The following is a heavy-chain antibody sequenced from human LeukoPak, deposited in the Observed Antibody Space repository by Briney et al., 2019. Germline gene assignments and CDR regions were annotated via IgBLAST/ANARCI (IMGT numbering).Heavy chain of an antibody. CDR2: TFGSGGSP. CDR1: GFTFGSHA. Sequence: GGSLRLSCEASGFTFGSHAMYWVRQAPGKGLEWVAGTFGSGGSPHYADSVKGRFTISRDNSRNTVYLQINSLRAEDTAVYYCGKTTVGYSSGQKPAWPVDYWGQGTLVTVSS. D-gene: IGHD5-18*01. J-gene: IGHJ4*02. CDR3: GKTTVGYSSGQKPAWPVDY. V-gene: IGHV3-23*01.